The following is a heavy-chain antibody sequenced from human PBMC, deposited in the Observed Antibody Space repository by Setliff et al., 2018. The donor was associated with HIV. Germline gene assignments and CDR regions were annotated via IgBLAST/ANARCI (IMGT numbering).Heavy chain of an antibody. Sequence: SETLSLTCTVSGDSITSNSYYWGWIRQSPGKGLEWIGTMHHSGSTYYNPSLKSRVAIFIDTSKNQFSLRLSSVTAADTAVYYCATSPAGEILGSRPFYFDYWGQGTLVTVSS. J-gene: IGHJ4*02. CDR1: GDSITSNSYY. CDR3: ATSPAGEILGSRPFYFDY. V-gene: IGHV4-39*01. CDR2: MHHSGST. D-gene: IGHD3-10*01.